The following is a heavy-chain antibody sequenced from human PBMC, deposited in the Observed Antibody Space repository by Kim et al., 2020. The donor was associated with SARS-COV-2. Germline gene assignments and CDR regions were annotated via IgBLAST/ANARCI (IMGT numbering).Heavy chain of an antibody. CDR2: ISYDGSNK. V-gene: IGHV3-30*18. Sequence: GGSLRLSCAASGFTFSSYGMHWVRQAPGKGLEWVAVISYDGSNKYYADSVKGRFTISRDNSKNTLYLQMNSLRAEDTAVYYCAKGRGQPHYFDYWGQGTLVTVSS. CDR3: AKGRGQPHYFDY. J-gene: IGHJ4*02. CDR1: GFTFSSYG.